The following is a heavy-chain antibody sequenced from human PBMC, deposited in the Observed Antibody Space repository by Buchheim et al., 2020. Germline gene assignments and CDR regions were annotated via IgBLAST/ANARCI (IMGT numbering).Heavy chain of an antibody. CDR1: GFTFSRYG. Sequence: QVQLVESGGGVVQPGRSLRLSCAASGFTFSRYGMHWVRQAPGKRLEWVSLISKDGSHKYYPDSVKDRFTISRDKPKSTLYLQMNSLRAEDTAVYYCAKDRYCSSTTCSEGNYGMDVWGQGAT. CDR2: ISKDGSHK. V-gene: IGHV3-30*18. CDR3: AKDRYCSSTTCSEGNYGMDV. D-gene: IGHD2-2*01. J-gene: IGHJ6*02.